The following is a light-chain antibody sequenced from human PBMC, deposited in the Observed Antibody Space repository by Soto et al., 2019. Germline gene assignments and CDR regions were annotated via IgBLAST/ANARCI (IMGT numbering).Light chain of an antibody. CDR1: SGHSNYA. J-gene: IGLJ2*01. CDR2: VNSDGSH. Sequence: QSVLTQSPSASASLGASVKLTCTLSSGHSNYAIAWHQQQPEKGPRYLMKVNSDGSHNKGDGIPDRFSGSSSGAERYLTISSHQSEAEADYYCQTWGTGVVFGGGTKLTVL. V-gene: IGLV4-69*01. CDR3: QTWGTGVV.